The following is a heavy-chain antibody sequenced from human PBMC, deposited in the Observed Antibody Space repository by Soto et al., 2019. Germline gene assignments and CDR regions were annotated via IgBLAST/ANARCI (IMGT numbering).Heavy chain of an antibody. D-gene: IGHD6-13*01. CDR3: ARAQMDHPAAADLDY. CDR2: TYYRSKWYN. J-gene: IGHJ4*02. CDR1: GDSVSSNSAA. Sequence: SQTLSLTCVISGDSVSSNSAAWNWIRQSPSRGLEWLGRTYYRSKWYNDYAVSVKSRITINPDTSKNQFSLQLNSVTPEDTAVYYCARAQMDHPAAADLDYWGQGTLVTVSS. V-gene: IGHV6-1*01.